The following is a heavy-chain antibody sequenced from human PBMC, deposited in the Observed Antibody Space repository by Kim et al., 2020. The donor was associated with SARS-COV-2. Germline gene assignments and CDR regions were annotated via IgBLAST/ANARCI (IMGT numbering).Heavy chain of an antibody. D-gene: IGHD5-12*01. Sequence: ASVKVSCKASGYTFTSYGISWVRQAPGQGLEWMGWISAYNGNTNYAQKLQGRVTMTTDTSTSTAYMELRSLRSDHTAVYYCARDPHGGYSGYDYSGSYYYYGMDVWGQGTTVTVSS. CDR3: ARDPHGGYSGYDYSGSYYYYGMDV. J-gene: IGHJ6*02. V-gene: IGHV1-18*04. CDR2: ISAYNGNT. CDR1: GYTFTSYG.